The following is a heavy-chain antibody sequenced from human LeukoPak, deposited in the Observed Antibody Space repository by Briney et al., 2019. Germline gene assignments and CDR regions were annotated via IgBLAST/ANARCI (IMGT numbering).Heavy chain of an antibody. Sequence: ASVKVSCKASGGTFSSYAISWVRQAPGQGLEWMGRIIPIFGTANYAQKFQGRVTITTDESTSTAYMELSSLRSEDPAVYYGARGPLPAAGTRLADYGGRGTLATV. D-gene: IGHD6-13*01. CDR2: IIPIFGTA. CDR1: GGTFSSYA. V-gene: IGHV1-69*05. CDR3: ARGPLPAAGTRLADY. J-gene: IGHJ4*02.